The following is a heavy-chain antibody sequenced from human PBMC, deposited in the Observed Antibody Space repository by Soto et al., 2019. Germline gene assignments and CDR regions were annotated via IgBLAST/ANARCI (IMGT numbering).Heavy chain of an antibody. CDR1: GGSFSGYY. D-gene: IGHD5-18*01. J-gene: IGHJ4*02. CDR3: ARGGGRDGYSPYFDY. CDR2: INHSGST. V-gene: IGHV4-34*01. Sequence: SETLSLTCAVYGGSFSGYYCSWIRQPPGKGLEWIGEINHSGSTNYNPSLKSRVTISVDTSKNQFSLKLSSVTAADTAVYYCARGGGRDGYSPYFDYWGQGTLVTVSS.